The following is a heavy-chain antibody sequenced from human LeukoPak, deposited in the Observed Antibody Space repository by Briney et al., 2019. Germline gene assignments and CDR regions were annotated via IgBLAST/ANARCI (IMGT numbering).Heavy chain of an antibody. J-gene: IGHJ4*02. CDR2: IYPGDSDT. V-gene: IGHV5-51*01. CDR3: ARRRDGYNFDY. D-gene: IGHD5-24*01. Sequence: LKISCRGSGYSFTSYWNGWVRQLPGKGVEWMGIIYPGDSDTRYSPSFQGQVTISADKSISTAYLQWSSLKASDTAMYYCARRRDGYNFDYWGQGTLVTVSS. CDR1: GYSFTSYW.